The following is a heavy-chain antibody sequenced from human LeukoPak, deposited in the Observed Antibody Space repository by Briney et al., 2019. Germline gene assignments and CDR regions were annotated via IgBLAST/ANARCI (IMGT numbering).Heavy chain of an antibody. V-gene: IGHV3-23*01. J-gene: IGHJ4*02. Sequence: QPGGTLRLSCATSGFTFGYYLMSWVPQAPGKGAEWVSSININDGDIYYADVVTGRFTISRVNSKFILHLLIYSLSAEDTAIYYCAKDHDRYCSGGSCSEFDYWGQGTLVTVSS. CDR2: ININDGDI. CDR1: GFTFGYYL. CDR3: AKDHDRYCSGGSCSEFDY. D-gene: IGHD2-15*01.